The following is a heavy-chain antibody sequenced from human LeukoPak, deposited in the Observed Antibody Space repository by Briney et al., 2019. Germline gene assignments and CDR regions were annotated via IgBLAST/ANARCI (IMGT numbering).Heavy chain of an antibody. J-gene: IGHJ4*02. Sequence: PGGSLRLSCAASGFTFSSYAMHWVRQAPGKGLEWVAVISYDGSDKYYADSVKGRFTISRDNAKNSLYLQMNSLRAEDTAVYYCARDLLPIFGVVISWGQGTLVTVSS. V-gene: IGHV3-30*04. CDR2: ISYDGSDK. CDR3: ARDLLPIFGVVIS. D-gene: IGHD3-3*01. CDR1: GFTFSSYA.